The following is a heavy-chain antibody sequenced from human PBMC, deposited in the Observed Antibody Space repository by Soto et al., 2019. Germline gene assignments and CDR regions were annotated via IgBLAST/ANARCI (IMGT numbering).Heavy chain of an antibody. CDR3: GGDRGSGSSLGY. CDR1: GFTFSDYY. D-gene: IGHD3-10*01. J-gene: IGHJ4*02. Sequence: QVQLVESGGGLVKPGGSLRLSCAASGFTFSDYYMSWIRQAPGKGLEWVSYISSSSSYTNYADSVKGRFTISRDNAKNSLYLQMNSLRAEDTAVYYCGGDRGSGSSLGYWGQGTLVTVSS. V-gene: IGHV3-11*05. CDR2: ISSSSSYT.